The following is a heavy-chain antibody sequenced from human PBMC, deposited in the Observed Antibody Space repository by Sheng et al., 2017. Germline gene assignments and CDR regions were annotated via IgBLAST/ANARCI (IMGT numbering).Heavy chain of an antibody. D-gene: IGHD3-22*01. J-gene: IGHJ3*02. CDR3: ARARSGYSIRGAFDI. CDR1: GGSFSGYY. CDR2: INHSGST. Sequence: QVQLQQWGAGLLKPSETLSLTCAVYGGSFSGYYWSWIRQPPGKGLEWIGEINHSGSTNYNPSLKSRVTISVDTSKNQFSLKLSSVTAADTAVYYCARARSGYSIRGAFDIWGQGTMVTVSS. V-gene: IGHV4-34*01.